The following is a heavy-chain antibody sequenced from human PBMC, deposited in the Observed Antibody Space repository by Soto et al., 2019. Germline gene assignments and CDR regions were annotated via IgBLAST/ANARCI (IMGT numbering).Heavy chain of an antibody. V-gene: IGHV3-64*01. J-gene: IGHJ3*02. CDR2: ISSNGGST. CDR1: GFTFSSYA. Sequence: EVQLVESGGGLVQPGGSLRLSCAASGFTFSSYAMHWVRQAPGKGLEYVSAISSNGGSTYYANSVKGRFTISRDNSKNTLYLQMGSLRAEDMAVYYCARDLETTVTSDACDIWGQGTMVTVSS. D-gene: IGHD4-17*01. CDR3: ARDLETTVTSDACDI.